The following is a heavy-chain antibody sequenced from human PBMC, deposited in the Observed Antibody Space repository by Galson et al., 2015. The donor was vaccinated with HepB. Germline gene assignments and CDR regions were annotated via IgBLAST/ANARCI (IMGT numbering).Heavy chain of an antibody. V-gene: IGHV3-30*04. Sequence: SLRLSCAASGFTFSRHAMHWVRQAPGKGLEWVAVIVYDETTKYYADSVRGRFTISRDNSKNTLYLIMNSLRPEETAIYFCAKERSEPPAATSNGMHVWGQGTSVTVSS. CDR1: GFTFSRHA. J-gene: IGHJ6*02. D-gene: IGHD1-14*01. CDR2: IVYDETTK. CDR3: AKERSEPPAATSNGMHV.